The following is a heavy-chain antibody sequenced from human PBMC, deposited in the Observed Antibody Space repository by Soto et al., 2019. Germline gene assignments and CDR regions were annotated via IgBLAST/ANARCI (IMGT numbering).Heavy chain of an antibody. CDR3: THRRRGFSYHFDY. Sequence: QITLKESGPALVKPTQTLTLTCTFSGFSLSTRGVGVGWIRQPPGKALEWLALIYWDDDKWYGPSLKTRLTITEDTSKNQVALTMTNVDPVDTATYYCTHRRRGFSYHFDYWGQGTLVTVSS. D-gene: IGHD5-18*01. J-gene: IGHJ4*02. V-gene: IGHV2-5*05. CDR2: IYWDDDK. CDR1: GFSLSTRGVG.